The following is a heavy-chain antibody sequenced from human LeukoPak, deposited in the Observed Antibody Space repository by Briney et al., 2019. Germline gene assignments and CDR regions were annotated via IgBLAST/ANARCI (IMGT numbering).Heavy chain of an antibody. CDR1: GFIFTDYY. CDR3: ARGHYGDYNY. CDR2: ISSGSTYA. J-gene: IGHJ4*02. V-gene: IGHV3-11*06. D-gene: IGHD4-17*01. Sequence: GGSLRLSCAASGFIFTDYYMNWIRQAPGKGLEWISHISSGSTYADYAGSVKGRFTVSRDNAKKSLYLLMNSLRAEDTAVYYCARGHYGDYNYWGQGTLVTVSS.